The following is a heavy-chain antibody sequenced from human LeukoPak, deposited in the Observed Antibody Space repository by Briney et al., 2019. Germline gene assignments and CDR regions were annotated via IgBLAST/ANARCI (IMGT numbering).Heavy chain of an antibody. D-gene: IGHD2-21*01. CDR3: ARATVIGSVPVPGYMDV. Sequence: GGSLRLSCAASGFTFSSHDMPWVRQVAGKGLEWVSSIGTIGDTFYPGSVKGRFTISRENAKNSLYLQMNSLRAGDTAVYYCARATVIGSVPVPGYMDVWGKGTTVTVSS. CDR1: GFTFSSHD. J-gene: IGHJ6*03. CDR2: IGTIGDT. V-gene: IGHV3-13*01.